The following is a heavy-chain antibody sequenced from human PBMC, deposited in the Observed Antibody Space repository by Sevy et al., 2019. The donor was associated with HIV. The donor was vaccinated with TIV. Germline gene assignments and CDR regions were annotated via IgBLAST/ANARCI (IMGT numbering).Heavy chain of an antibody. CDR2: IWYDGSNK. V-gene: IGHV3-33*01. CDR1: GFTFSSYG. CDR3: ARDFNAGYDILTVYYPISLFDY. D-gene: IGHD3-9*01. J-gene: IGHJ4*02. Sequence: GGSLRLSCAASGFTFSSYGMHWVRQAPGKGLEWVAVIWYDGSNKYYADSVKGRLTISRDNSKNTLYLQMNSLRAEDTAVYYCARDFNAGYDILTVYYPISLFDYWGQGTLVTVSS.